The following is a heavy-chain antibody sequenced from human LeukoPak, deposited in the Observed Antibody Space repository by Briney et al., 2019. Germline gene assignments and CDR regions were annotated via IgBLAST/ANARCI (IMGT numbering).Heavy chain of an antibody. CDR1: GGSISSGGYY. CDR2: IYYSGST. CDR3: ARDSRYYDSSGLDY. Sequence: SETLSLTCTVSGGSISSGGYYWSWIRQHPGKGLEWIGYIYYSGSTYYNPSLKRRVTISVDTSKNQFSLKLSSVTAADTAVYYCARDSRYYDSSGLDYWGQGTLVTVSS. V-gene: IGHV4-31*03. D-gene: IGHD3-22*01. J-gene: IGHJ4*02.